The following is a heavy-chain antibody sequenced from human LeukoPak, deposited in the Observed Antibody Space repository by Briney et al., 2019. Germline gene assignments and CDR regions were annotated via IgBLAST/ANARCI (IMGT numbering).Heavy chain of an antibody. CDR3: AKGLYDSTGPFDY. J-gene: IGHJ4*02. D-gene: IGHD3-22*01. V-gene: IGHV3-9*01. Sequence: GRSLRLSCAASGFTFDDYAMHWVRQIPGKGLEWVSSISWDSHSIAYADSVRGRFTMSRDNAKNSLYLQMNSLRPEDTALYYCAKGLYDSTGPFDYWGQGTLVTVSS. CDR1: GFTFDDYA. CDR2: ISWDSHSI.